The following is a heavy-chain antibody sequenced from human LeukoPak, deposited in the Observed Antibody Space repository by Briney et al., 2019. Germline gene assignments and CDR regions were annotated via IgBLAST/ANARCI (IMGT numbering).Heavy chain of an antibody. D-gene: IGHD1-26*01. CDR3: ARGPGPIAGAKNPFDI. Sequence: GRSLRLSCAASGLTFSSYAMHWVRQAPGKGLEWVAVISYDGSNKYYADSVKGRFTISGDKSKNTLYLQMNSLRPEDTAFYYYARGPGPIAGAKNPFDIWGQGTMVTVSS. V-gene: IGHV3-30*01. J-gene: IGHJ3*02. CDR1: GLTFSSYA. CDR2: ISYDGSNK.